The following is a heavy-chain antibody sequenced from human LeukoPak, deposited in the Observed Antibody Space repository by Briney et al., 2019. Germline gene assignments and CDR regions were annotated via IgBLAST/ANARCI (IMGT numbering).Heavy chain of an antibody. CDR3: ARDPQFSYSSSWYDH. V-gene: IGHV1-2*02. Sequence: GASVKVSCKASGYTFTVHYMHWVRQAPGQGLEWMGWINPNSGGTNYAQKFQGRVTMTRDTSISTAYMELSRLRSDDTAVYYCARDPQFSYSSSWYDHWGQGTLVTVSS. J-gene: IGHJ5*02. D-gene: IGHD6-13*01. CDR2: INPNSGGT. CDR1: GYTFTVHY.